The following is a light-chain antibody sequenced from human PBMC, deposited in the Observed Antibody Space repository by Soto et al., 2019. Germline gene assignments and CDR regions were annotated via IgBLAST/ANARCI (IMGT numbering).Light chain of an antibody. CDR3: SSYAGSNNLV. CDR1: SSDVGGYNY. Sequence: QSALTQPPSASGSPVQSVTISCTGTSSDVGGYNYVSWYQQHPGNAPKLMIYEVSKRPSGVPDRFSGSKSGNTASLTVSGLQAEDEADYYCSSYAGSNNLVFGGGTKVTVL. CDR2: EVS. V-gene: IGLV2-8*01. J-gene: IGLJ2*01.